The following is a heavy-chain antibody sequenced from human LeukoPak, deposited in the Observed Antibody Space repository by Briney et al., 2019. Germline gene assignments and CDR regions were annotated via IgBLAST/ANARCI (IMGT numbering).Heavy chain of an antibody. V-gene: IGHV3-7*01. CDR2: IKQDGSEK. CDR1: GFTFSSYW. J-gene: IGHJ4*02. D-gene: IGHD5-18*01. Sequence: GGSLRLSCAASGFTFSSYWMSWVRQAPGKGLEWVANIKQDGSEKYYVDSVRGRFTISRDNAKNSLYLQMNSLRAEDTAVYSCARVLGYSYGSDFDYWGQGTLVTVSS. CDR3: ARVLGYSYGSDFDY.